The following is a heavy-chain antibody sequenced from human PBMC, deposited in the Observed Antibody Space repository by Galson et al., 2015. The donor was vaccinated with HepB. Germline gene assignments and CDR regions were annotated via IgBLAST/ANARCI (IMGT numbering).Heavy chain of an antibody. V-gene: IGHV3-21*01. D-gene: IGHD2-15*01. CDR1: GFTFSSYS. CDR2: MSSTSSYI. CDR3: ARGLTVGRYYMDV. J-gene: IGHJ6*03. Sequence: SLRLSCAASGFTFSSYSMNWVRQAPGKGLEWVSSMSSTSSYIYYADSVKGRFTISRDTAKNSLYLQLNSLRVEDTAVYYCARGLTVGRYYMDVWGKGTTVTVSS.